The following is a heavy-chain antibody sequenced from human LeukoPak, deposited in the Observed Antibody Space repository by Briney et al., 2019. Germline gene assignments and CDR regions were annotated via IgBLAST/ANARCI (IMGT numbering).Heavy chain of an antibody. D-gene: IGHD4-11*01. CDR2: IYYSGST. V-gene: IGHV4-59*01. CDR1: GGSISSYY. CDR3: ARDNYHAGSDY. Sequence: SESLSLTCTVPGGSISSYYWSWIRQPPGKGLEWIGYIYYSGSTNYNPSLKSRVTISVDPSKNQFSLKLSSVTAADTAVYYCARDNYHAGSDYWGQGTLVTVSS. J-gene: IGHJ4*02.